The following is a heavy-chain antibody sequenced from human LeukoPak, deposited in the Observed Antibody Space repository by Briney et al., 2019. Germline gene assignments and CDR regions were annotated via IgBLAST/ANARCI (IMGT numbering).Heavy chain of an antibody. CDR1: GGSISSSSYY. J-gene: IGHJ4*02. V-gene: IGHV4-39*01. CDR3: ARQLAAAGNY. Sequence: SETLSLTCTVSGGSISSSSYYWGWIRQPTGKGLEWIGNIYYSGSTYYNPSLKSRVTISVDTSKNQFSLKLSSVTAADTAVYYCARQLAAAGNYWGQGTLVTVSS. CDR2: IYYSGST. D-gene: IGHD6-13*01.